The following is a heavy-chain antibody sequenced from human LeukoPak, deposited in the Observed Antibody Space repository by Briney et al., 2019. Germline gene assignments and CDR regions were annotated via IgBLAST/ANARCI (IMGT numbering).Heavy chain of an antibody. V-gene: IGHV4-59*01. CDR3: ARVGRSSWYGYFDY. CDR2: IYYTGST. Sequence: SETLSLTCTVSDGSINGYYWSWIRQSPGKGLESLGYIYYTGSTNYNPSPKSRVTMSVDTSRNHFSLNLSSVTAADMAVYYCARVGRSSWYGYFDYWGQGTLVTVSS. CDR1: DGSINGYY. J-gene: IGHJ4*02. D-gene: IGHD6-13*01.